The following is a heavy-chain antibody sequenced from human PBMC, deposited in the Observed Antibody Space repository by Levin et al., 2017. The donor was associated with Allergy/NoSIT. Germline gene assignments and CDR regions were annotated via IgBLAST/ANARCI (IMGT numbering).Heavy chain of an antibody. Sequence: SCAASGFTFNNYAMSWVRQAPGKGLEWVSAIINSGVGTYYADSVKGQFTISRDNSKNTMYLQMNSLRAEDTAVYFCAKDAIRGSDQPYYFDYWGQGTLVTASS. CDR3: AKDAIRGSDQPYYFDY. J-gene: IGHJ4*02. CDR2: IINSGVGT. D-gene: IGHD6-19*01. V-gene: IGHV3-23*01. CDR1: GFTFNNYA.